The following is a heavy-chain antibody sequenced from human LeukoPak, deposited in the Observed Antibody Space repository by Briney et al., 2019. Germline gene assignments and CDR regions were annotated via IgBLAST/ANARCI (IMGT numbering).Heavy chain of an antibody. V-gene: IGHV4-59*01. CDR2: IYYSGSN. Sequence: SETLSLTCTVSGGSIRSYSWSWIRQPPGNGLEWVGYIYYSGSNNYNPSLKGRVTISVDTSTNQIPLKLSSVTAADTAVYYCARGGYNWKFDYWGQGTLVTVS. D-gene: IGHD1-20*01. J-gene: IGHJ4*02. CDR3: ARGGYNWKFDY. CDR1: GGSIRSYS.